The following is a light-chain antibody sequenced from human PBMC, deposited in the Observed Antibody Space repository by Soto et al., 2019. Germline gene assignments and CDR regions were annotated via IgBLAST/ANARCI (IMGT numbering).Light chain of an antibody. V-gene: IGLV2-14*01. CDR1: SSDVGGYNY. CDR3: SSYTSSSTLYV. Sequence: QSALTQPASVSGSPGQSITISCTGTSSDVGGYNYVSWYQQHPGKAPKFIIYDVSNRPSGVFNRFSGSKSGNTASLTISGLQAEDEADYYCSSYTSSSTLYVFGTGTKLTVL. J-gene: IGLJ1*01. CDR2: DVS.